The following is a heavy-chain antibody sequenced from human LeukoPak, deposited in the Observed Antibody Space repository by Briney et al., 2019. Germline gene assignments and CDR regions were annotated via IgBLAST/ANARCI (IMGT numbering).Heavy chain of an antibody. V-gene: IGHV4-34*01. Sequence: SETLSLTCAVYGGSFSGYYWSWIRQPPGKGLEWIGEINHSGSTNYNPSPKSRVTISVDTSKNQFSLKLSSVTAADTAVYYCARARVVVVPAAGEYYYGMDVWGQGTTVTVSS. D-gene: IGHD2-2*01. CDR3: ARARVVVVPAAGEYYYGMDV. CDR2: INHSGST. CDR1: GGSFSGYY. J-gene: IGHJ6*02.